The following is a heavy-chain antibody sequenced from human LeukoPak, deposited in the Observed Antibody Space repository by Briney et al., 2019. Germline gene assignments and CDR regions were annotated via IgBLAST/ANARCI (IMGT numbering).Heavy chain of an antibody. Sequence: KPGGSLRLSCAASGFNFTNDNMNWVRQAPGKGLEWVSSIHSSSGSIYYADSLKGRFTTSRDNAKNSLYLQMNSLRAEDTAVYYCARDLAWDAFDIWGQGTMVTVSS. V-gene: IGHV3-21*01. CDR1: GFNFTNDN. J-gene: IGHJ3*02. CDR2: IHSSSGSI. CDR3: ARDLAWDAFDI.